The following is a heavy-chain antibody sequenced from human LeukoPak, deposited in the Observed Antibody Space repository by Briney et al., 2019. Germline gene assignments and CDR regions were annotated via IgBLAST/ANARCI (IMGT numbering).Heavy chain of an antibody. CDR3: AKRSRDSSGYFDY. D-gene: IGHD3-22*01. Sequence: GGSLRLSCAASGFTFSSYAMSWVRQAPGKGLEWVSAITGSGGYTNFAGSVKGRLTISRDNSKNTLYLQMNSLRAEDTAVYYCAKRSRDSSGYFDYWGQGSLVTVSS. CDR1: GFTFSSYA. V-gene: IGHV3-23*01. J-gene: IGHJ4*02. CDR2: ITGSGGYT.